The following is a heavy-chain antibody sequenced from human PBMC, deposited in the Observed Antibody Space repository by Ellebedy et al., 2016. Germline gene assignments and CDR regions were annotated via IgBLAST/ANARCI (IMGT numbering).Heavy chain of an antibody. CDR3: ARLPSGNIFGYFDY. D-gene: IGHD5-18*01. J-gene: IGHJ4*02. CDR2: ISFSGFS. Sequence: SETLSLTCTVSGGSVSRDYWSRIRQPPGKGLEWIGYISFSGFSKYNPSLKSRVTISGDTSKSEFSLNLSSVTAADTAVYYCARLPSGNIFGYFDYWGQGILVTVSS. V-gene: IGHV4-59*02. CDR1: GGSVSRDY.